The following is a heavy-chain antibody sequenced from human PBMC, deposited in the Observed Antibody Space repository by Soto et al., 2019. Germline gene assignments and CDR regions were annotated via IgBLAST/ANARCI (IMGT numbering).Heavy chain of an antibody. D-gene: IGHD3-16*01. Sequence: PSETLSLTCTVSGGSISSYYWSWIRQPPGKGLEWIGYIYYSGSTNYNPSLKSRITITVDTSKNQFYLKLRSVTAADTAVYYCARRYGGNFDYWGQGTQVTVSS. CDR3: ARRYGGNFDY. CDR1: GGSISSYY. CDR2: IYYSGST. V-gene: IGHV4-59*01. J-gene: IGHJ4*02.